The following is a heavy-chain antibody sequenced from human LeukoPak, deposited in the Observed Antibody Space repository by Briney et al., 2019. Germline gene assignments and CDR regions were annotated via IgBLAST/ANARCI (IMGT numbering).Heavy chain of an antibody. CDR3: AKDGLMRFFDY. Sequence: PGGSLRHSCAASGYIFSSYDMYWVRQAPGKGLEWVAVISNDGNNKQYADSVKGRFTISRDNSKNTLYLQMNSLRADDTAVYHCAKDGLMRFFDYWGQGTLVTVSS. V-gene: IGHV3-30*18. CDR2: ISNDGNNK. CDR1: GYIFSSYD. J-gene: IGHJ4*02. D-gene: IGHD2-8*01.